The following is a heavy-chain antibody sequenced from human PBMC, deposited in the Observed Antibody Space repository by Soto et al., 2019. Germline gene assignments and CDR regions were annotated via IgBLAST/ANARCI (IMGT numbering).Heavy chain of an antibody. CDR2: LYYTGST. J-gene: IGHJ6*02. Sequence: SETLSLTCYVSGGSISDFYWSWIRQSPGKRLEWIGYLYYTGSTNYNPALKSRVTISLDTSKNQFSLKVRSVTAADTAVYYCARGGGYDFRSSQAPPIDVWGQGTTVTVS. CDR1: GGSISDFY. V-gene: IGHV4-59*01. D-gene: IGHD3-3*01. CDR3: ARGGGYDFRSSQAPPIDV.